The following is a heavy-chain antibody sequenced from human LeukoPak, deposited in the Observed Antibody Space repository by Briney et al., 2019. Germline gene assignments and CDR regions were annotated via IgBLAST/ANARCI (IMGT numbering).Heavy chain of an antibody. CDR1: GYMFTNYD. Sequence: ASVKVSCKASGYMFTNYDINWVRQATGQGLEWMGWMNPQSGNTGYAQKFRGRVTITRDTSITTAYMELSSLRSEDTAVYYCARGPNDSIFGSAYYYYMDVWGKGTTVTVSS. V-gene: IGHV1-8*03. CDR2: MNPQSGNT. J-gene: IGHJ6*03. D-gene: IGHD3-10*02. CDR3: ARGPNDSIFGSAYYYYMDV.